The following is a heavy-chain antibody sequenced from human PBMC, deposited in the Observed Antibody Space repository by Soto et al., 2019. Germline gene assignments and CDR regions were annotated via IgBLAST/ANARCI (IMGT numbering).Heavy chain of an antibody. J-gene: IGHJ4*02. CDR1: GYAFIGFY. V-gene: IGHV1-2*02. CDR2: INPNSGGT. CDR3: ASAAVTGTAGLDF. Sequence: SAEVCFKASGYAFIGFYMHWVRQAPGQGLEWMGWINPNSGGTKSAEKFQGRVTMTRDTSISTAYMELSRLTSDDTAVYYCASAAVTGTAGLDFWGQGTQVTVSS. D-gene: IGHD6-19*01.